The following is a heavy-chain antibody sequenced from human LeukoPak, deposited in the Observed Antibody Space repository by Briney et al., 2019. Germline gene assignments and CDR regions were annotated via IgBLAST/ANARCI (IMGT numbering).Heavy chain of an antibody. CDR2: MNPNSGNT. CDR3: ARAAAGTNPNYYYYYMDV. D-gene: IGHD6-13*01. Sequence: GASVKVSCKASGYTFTSYYMHWVRQATGQGLEWMGWMNPNSGNTGYAQKCQGRVTMTRNTSISTAYMELSSLRSEDTAVYYCARAAAGTNPNYYYYYMDVWGKGTTVTISS. V-gene: IGHV1-8*02. J-gene: IGHJ6*03. CDR1: GYTFTSYY.